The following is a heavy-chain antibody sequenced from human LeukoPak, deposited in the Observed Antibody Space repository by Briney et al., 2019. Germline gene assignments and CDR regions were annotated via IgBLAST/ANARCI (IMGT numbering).Heavy chain of an antibody. V-gene: IGHV3-48*03. J-gene: IGHJ5*02. D-gene: IGHD2-2*01. Sequence: PGGSLRLSCAASGFPFSSYEMSWVRQAPGKRLQWVSYISSSGNKIYYAASVKGRFTISRDNAKNSLYLQIDSLRAEDTAVYYCARGQRPQYTSTWDNWFDPWGQGTQVTVSS. CDR2: ISSSGNKI. CDR1: GFPFSSYE. CDR3: ARGQRPQYTSTWDNWFDP.